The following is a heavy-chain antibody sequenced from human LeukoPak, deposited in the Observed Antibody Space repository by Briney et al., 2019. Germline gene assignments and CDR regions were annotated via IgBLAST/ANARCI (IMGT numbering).Heavy chain of an antibody. CDR2: IYWDDDK. CDR3: AHRGNTYYDLFTGYQKNWFDP. J-gene: IGHJ5*02. V-gene: IGHV2-5*02. Sequence: SGPTLVKPTQTLTLTCTFSGFSLSTSGVGVGWIRQPPGKALEWLALIYWDDDKRYNPSLKNRLTITKDASKNQVVLTMTNMDPVDTATYYCAHRGNTYYDLFTGYQKNWFDPWGQGTLVTVSS. CDR1: GFSLSTSGVG. D-gene: IGHD3-9*01.